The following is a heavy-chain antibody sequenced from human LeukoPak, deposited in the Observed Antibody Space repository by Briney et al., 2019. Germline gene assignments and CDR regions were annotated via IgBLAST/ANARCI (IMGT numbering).Heavy chain of an antibody. CDR2: ISSSGSTI. CDR1: GFTFSDYY. V-gene: IGHV3-11*01. D-gene: IGHD3-9*01. Sequence: GGSLRLSCAASGFTFSDYYMSWIRQAPGKGLEWVSYISSSGSTIYCADSVKGRFTISRDNAKNSLYLQMNSLRAEDTAVYYCARGRSYNEILTGYGDYYYYMDVWGKGTTVTVSS. J-gene: IGHJ6*03. CDR3: ARGRSYNEILTGYGDYYYYMDV.